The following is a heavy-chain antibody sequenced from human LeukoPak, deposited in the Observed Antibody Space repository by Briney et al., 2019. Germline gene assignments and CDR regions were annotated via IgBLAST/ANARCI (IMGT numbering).Heavy chain of an antibody. V-gene: IGHV3-30*03. D-gene: IGHD6-13*01. J-gene: IGHJ4*02. Sequence: GGSLRLSCAASGFIFSSYRMHWVRQAPGKGLEWVVVISYDGRNKYYADSVKGRFTIPRDDSKNTLYLQMNSLRAEDTAVYYCARGSSSSWYFDYWGQGTLVTVSS. CDR2: ISYDGRNK. CDR1: GFIFSSYR. CDR3: ARGSSSSWYFDY.